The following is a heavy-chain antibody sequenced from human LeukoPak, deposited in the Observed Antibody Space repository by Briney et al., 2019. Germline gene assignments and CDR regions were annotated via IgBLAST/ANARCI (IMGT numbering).Heavy chain of an antibody. D-gene: IGHD1-26*01. CDR2: ISYDGNNK. V-gene: IGHV3-30-3*01. CDR1: GFTFSSYA. CDR3: ARGAIEGLGGKARYYFDY. J-gene: IGHJ4*02. Sequence: HSGGSLRLSCAASGFTFSSYAMHWVRQAPGKGLEWVAVISYDGNNKYYADSVKGRFTISRDNSKNTLYLQMNSLRAEDTAVYYCARGAIEGLGGKARYYFDYWGQGTLVTVSP.